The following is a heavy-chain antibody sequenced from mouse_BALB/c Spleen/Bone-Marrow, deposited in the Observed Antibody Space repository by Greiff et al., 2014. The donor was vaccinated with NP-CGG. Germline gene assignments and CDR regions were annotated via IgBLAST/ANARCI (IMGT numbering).Heavy chain of an antibody. J-gene: IGHJ3*01. Sequence: EVQLVESEGGLVKPGGSLKLSCAASGFTFRDYYMYWVRQTPEKRLEWVATISDGGTYTYYSDSVKGRFTISRDKAKNSLYLQMTNLMSEDTAMYRCVRDGDYRYAWFSYWGQGTLVTVSA. D-gene: IGHD2-14*01. V-gene: IGHV5-4*02. CDR2: ISDGGTYT. CDR3: VRDGDYRYAWFSY. CDR1: GFTFRDYY.